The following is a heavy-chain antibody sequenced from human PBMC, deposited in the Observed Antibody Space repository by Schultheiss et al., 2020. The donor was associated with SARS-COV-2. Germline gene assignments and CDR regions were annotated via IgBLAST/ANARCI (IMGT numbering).Heavy chain of an antibody. CDR3: ARDDDFWSGYRYGMFDY. V-gene: IGHV3-21*01. Sequence: GGSLRLSCTASGFTFGDYAMSWVRQAPGKGLEWVSSISSSSNYIYYADSVKGRFTISRDNAKNTLYLQMNSLRAEDTAVYYCARDDDFWSGYRYGMFDYWGQGTLVTVSS. CDR2: ISSSSNYI. J-gene: IGHJ4*02. D-gene: IGHD3-3*01. CDR1: GFTFGDYA.